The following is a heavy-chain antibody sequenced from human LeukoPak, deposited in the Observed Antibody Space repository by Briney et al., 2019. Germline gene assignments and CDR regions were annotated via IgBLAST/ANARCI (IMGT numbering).Heavy chain of an antibody. CDR2: IYHSGST. J-gene: IGHJ4*02. CDR1: GYSISSGYY. D-gene: IGHD1-26*01. CDR3: ARAVGASLDY. V-gene: IGHV4-38-2*02. Sequence: SETLSLTCTVSGYSISSGYYWGWIRQPPGKGLEWIGSIYHSGSTYYNPSLKSRVTISVDTSKNQFSLKLSSVTAADTAVYYCARAVGASLDYWGQGILVTVSS.